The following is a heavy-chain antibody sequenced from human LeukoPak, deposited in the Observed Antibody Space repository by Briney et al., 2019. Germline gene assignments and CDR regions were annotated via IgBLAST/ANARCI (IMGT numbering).Heavy chain of an antibody. Sequence: GGSLRLSCAASGFTFSTYSMNWVRQAPGKGLEWVSSISSSSSYIYYADSVRGRFTISRDNAKNSLYLQMNSLRAEDTAVYYCARGRDGSQSPIDDWGQGTLVTVSS. V-gene: IGHV3-21*01. J-gene: IGHJ4*02. CDR1: GFTFSTYS. D-gene: IGHD5-24*01. CDR3: ARGRDGSQSPIDD. CDR2: ISSSSSYI.